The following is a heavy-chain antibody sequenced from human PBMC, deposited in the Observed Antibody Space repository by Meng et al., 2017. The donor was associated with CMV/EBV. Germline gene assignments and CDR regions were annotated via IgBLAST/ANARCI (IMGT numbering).Heavy chain of an antibody. CDR3: ARVEDLGLTDGYYLRH. Sequence: VQPRESGLVLVQPSQTLSHTRPVPGGAISSGDHYWSWLRQRPGKGLECIGYIYSSGTTHCSPSLKGRLTISLDTSKNHFSLELTSVTAADTAVYYCARVEDLGLTDGYYLRHWGQGTLVTVSS. CDR2: IYSSGTT. D-gene: IGHD4-17*01. V-gene: IGHV4-30-4*01. CDR1: GGAISSGDHY. J-gene: IGHJ4*02.